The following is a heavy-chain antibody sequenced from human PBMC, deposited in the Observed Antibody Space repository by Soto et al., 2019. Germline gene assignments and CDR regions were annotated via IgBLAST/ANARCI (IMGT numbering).Heavy chain of an antibody. CDR1: GFTFSSYS. Sequence: LRLSCAASGFTFSSYSMNWVRQAPGKGLEWVSSISSSSSYIYYADSVKGRFTISRDNAKNSLYLQMNSLRAEDTAVYYCARGSGQHRMDVWGQGTTVTVSS. D-gene: IGHD3-10*01. CDR3: ARGSGQHRMDV. CDR2: ISSSSSYI. J-gene: IGHJ6*02. V-gene: IGHV3-21*01.